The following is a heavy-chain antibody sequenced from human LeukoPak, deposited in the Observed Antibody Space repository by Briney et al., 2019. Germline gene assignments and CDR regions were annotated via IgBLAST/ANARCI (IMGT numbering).Heavy chain of an antibody. D-gene: IGHD3-22*01. CDR3: ARLTYYYDSSGFDY. CDR1: GGSISSYY. J-gene: IGHJ4*02. Sequence: SETLSLTCTVSGGSISSYYWSWIRQPPGKGREWIGYIYYSGSTNYNPSLKSRVTISVDTSKNQFSLKLSSVTAADTAVYYCARLTYYYDSSGFDYWGQGTLVTVSS. V-gene: IGHV4-59*01. CDR2: IYYSGST.